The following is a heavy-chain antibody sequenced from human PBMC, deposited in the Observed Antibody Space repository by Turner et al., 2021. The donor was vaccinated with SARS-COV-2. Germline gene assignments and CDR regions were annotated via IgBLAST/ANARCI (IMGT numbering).Heavy chain of an antibody. CDR2: IYYSSIT. Sequence: QLHLRESGAGVGKPPGTPSPTCTVSGGSLSSSSYYCGWVRRPPGKGPEWIGSIYYSSITYYNPSLKSRVTISVDTSKNQFSLKLSSETAADTAVYYCARLMDTAMDYYGMDVWGQGTTVTVSS. CDR1: GGSLSSSSYY. J-gene: IGHJ6*02. CDR3: ARLMDTAMDYYGMDV. V-gene: IGHV4-39*01. D-gene: IGHD5-18*01.